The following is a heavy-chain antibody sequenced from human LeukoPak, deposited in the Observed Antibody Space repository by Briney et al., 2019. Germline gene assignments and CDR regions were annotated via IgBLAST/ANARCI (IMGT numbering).Heavy chain of an antibody. J-gene: IGHJ4*02. D-gene: IGHD2-15*01. Sequence: TSETLSLTCTVSYGSISDISYYWGWIRQPPGKGLEWIGSIYYSGRTYYNSSLKSRVTISVDTSNNQFSLRLSSVTAADTAVFYCARGGWSYFDYWGQGTLVTVSS. CDR3: ARGGWSYFDY. V-gene: IGHV4-39*07. CDR2: IYYSGRT. CDR1: YGSISDISYY.